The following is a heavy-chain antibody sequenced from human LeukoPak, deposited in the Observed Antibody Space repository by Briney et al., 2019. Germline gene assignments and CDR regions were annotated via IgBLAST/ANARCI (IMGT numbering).Heavy chain of an antibody. J-gene: IGHJ4*02. D-gene: IGHD3-3*01. CDR2: ISYDGSNR. CDR1: GFTFSSYA. CDR3: ARDERLLSFLK. Sequence: GGSLRLSCAASGFTFSSYAMHWVRQAPGKGLEWVAVISYDGSNRYYADSVKGRFTISRDNSKNTLYLQMNSLRAEDTAIYYCARDERLLSFLKWGQGTLVTVSS. V-gene: IGHV3-30*04.